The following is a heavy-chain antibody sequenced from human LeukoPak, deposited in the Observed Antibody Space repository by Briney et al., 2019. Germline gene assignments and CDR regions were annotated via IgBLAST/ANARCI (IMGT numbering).Heavy chain of an antibody. Sequence: GGSLRLSCAASGFTFSSYGMHWVRQAPGKGLEWVAVISYDGSNKYYADSVKGRFTISRDNSKNTLYLQMNSLRAEDTAVYYCAKDHSGYYSYFDYWGQGTLVTVSS. CDR3: AKDHSGYYSYFDY. V-gene: IGHV3-30*18. CDR1: GFTFSSYG. CDR2: ISYDGSNK. J-gene: IGHJ4*02. D-gene: IGHD3-22*01.